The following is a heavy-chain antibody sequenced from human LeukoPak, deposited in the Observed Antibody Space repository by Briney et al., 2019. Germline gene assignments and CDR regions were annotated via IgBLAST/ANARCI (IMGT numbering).Heavy chain of an antibody. V-gene: IGHV4-59*01. Sequence: SETLSLTCTVSGGSISSYYWSWIRQPPGKGLEWIGYIYYSGSTYYNPSLKSRVTISVDTSKNQFSLKLSSVTAADTAVYYCARVGCTSYLFYWYYYMDIWGKGTTVTVSS. CDR3: ARVGCTSYLFYWYYYMDI. CDR1: GGSISSYY. CDR2: IYYSGST. D-gene: IGHD2-2*01. J-gene: IGHJ6*03.